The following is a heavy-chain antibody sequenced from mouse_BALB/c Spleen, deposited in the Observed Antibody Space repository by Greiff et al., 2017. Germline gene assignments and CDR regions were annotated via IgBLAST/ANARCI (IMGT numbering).Heavy chain of an antibody. J-gene: IGHJ1*01. Sequence: EVQLVESGPGLVKPSQSLSLTCSVTGYSITSGYYWNWIRQFPGNKLEWMGYISYDGSNNYNPSLKNRISITRDTSKNQFFLKLNSVTTEDTATYYCARITTAHWYFDVWGAGTTVTVSS. CDR2: ISYDGSN. D-gene: IGHD1-2*01. CDR3: ARITTAHWYFDV. V-gene: IGHV3-6*02. CDR1: GYSITSGYY.